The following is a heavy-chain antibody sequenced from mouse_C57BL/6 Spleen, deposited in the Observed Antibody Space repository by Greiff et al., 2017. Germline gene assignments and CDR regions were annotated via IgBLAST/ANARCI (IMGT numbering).Heavy chain of an antibody. J-gene: IGHJ3*01. CDR3: TGDRDYGSGSFAY. D-gene: IGHD1-1*01. V-gene: IGHV5-9-1*02. CDR1: GFTFSSYA. CDR2: ISRGGDYI. Sequence: EVKLLESGEGLVKPGGSLKLSCAASGFTFSSYAMSWVRQTPEKRLEWVAYISRGGDYIYYADTVKGRFTISRDNARNTLYLQMSSLKSEDTAMXYGTGDRDYGSGSFAYWGQGTLVTVSA.